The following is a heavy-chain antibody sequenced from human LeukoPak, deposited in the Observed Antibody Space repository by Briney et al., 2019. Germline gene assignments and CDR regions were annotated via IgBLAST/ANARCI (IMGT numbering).Heavy chain of an antibody. V-gene: IGHV4-38-2*02. CDR2: MYHSGDT. J-gene: IGHJ4*02. Sequence: ETLSLTCSVSDYSNSGGYYWGWIRQPPGKGLEWIGSMYHSGDTYYKPSLKSRVTISVDTSKDQFSLKLTSVTAADTAVYYCARTYYYGSGRYFDYWGQGTLVTVSS. CDR1: DYSNSGGYY. CDR3: ARTYYYGSGRYFDY. D-gene: IGHD3-10*01.